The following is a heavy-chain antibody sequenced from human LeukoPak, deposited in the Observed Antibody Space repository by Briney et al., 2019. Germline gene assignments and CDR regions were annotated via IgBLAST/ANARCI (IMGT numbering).Heavy chain of an antibody. V-gene: IGHV4-61*01. CDR1: GGSVSSASNY. CDR3: ARDPGYCSGGSCGNFDY. CDR2: MYYSGST. J-gene: IGHJ4*02. D-gene: IGHD2-15*01. Sequence: PSETLSLTCTVSGGSVSSASNYWSWIRQPPGKGLEWIGYMYYSGSTSYNPSLKSRVTISADTSKNQFSLKLSSVTAADTAVYYCARDPGYCSGGSCGNFDYWRQGTLVTVSS.